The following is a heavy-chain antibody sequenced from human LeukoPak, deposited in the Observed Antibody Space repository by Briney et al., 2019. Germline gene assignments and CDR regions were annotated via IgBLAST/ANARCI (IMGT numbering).Heavy chain of an antibody. CDR2: SYYSGST. J-gene: IGHJ4*02. D-gene: IGHD3-10*01. V-gene: IGHV4-31*03. CDR1: GGSISSGGYY. CDR3: ARLCYYGSGSYYYYFDY. Sequence: SQTLFLTCTVPGGSISSGGYYWSWIRQHPVKGLEWLGYSYYSGSTYYNPSLKSRVTISVDTSKNQFSLELSSVTAADTAVYYCARLCYYGSGSYYYYFDYWGQGTLVTVSS.